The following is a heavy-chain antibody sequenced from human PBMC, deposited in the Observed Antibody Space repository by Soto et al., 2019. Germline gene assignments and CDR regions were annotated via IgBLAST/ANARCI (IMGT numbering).Heavy chain of an antibody. V-gene: IGHV2-5*02. CDR1: GFSLNTSEVG. J-gene: IGHJ4*02. Sequence: QITLKESGPTLVKPTQTLTLTCTFSGFSLNTSEVGVGWIRQPPGKALEWLALIYWDDDKRYSPSLKSRLTITKDTSKNQVVLTMTNLDPVDTATYYCAHSAGRPTGWYYFQYWGQGTLVTVSS. CDR2: IYWDDDK. CDR3: AHSAGRPTGWYYFQY. D-gene: IGHD6-19*01.